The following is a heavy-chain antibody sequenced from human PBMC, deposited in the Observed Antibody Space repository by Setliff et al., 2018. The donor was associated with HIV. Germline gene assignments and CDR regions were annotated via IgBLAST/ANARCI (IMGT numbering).Heavy chain of an antibody. V-gene: IGHV4-59*08. CDR2: IFYSVNT. Sequence: PSETLSLTCTVSGGSIRTYYWSWIRQPPGKGLEWIGYIFYSVNTNYNPSLKGRVTISVDTSKNQFSLKLSSVTAADTAVYYCARLVTVVTLNYMDVWGKGTTVTVSS. J-gene: IGHJ6*03. D-gene: IGHD2-21*02. CDR3: ARLVTVVTLNYMDV. CDR1: GGSIRTYY.